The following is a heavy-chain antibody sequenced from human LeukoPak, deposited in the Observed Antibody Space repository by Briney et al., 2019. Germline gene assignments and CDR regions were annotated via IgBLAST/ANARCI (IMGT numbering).Heavy chain of an antibody. CDR2: IFYTGST. D-gene: IGHD1-26*01. V-gene: IGHV4-59*01. CDR1: GGSIRSYY. J-gene: IGHJ3*01. CDR3: ARIVGSTGGES. Sequence: SETLSLTCTVSGGSIRSYYWSWIRQPPGKGLEWIGYIFYTGSTNYNPSLKSRVTISVDTSKNQFSLRLGSVTAADTAVYYCARIVGSTGGESWGQGTMVTVSS.